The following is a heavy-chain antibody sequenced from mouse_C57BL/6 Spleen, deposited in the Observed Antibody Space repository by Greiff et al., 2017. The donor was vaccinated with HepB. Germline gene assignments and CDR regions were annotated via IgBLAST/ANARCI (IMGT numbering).Heavy chain of an antibody. CDR2: IHPNSGST. CDR3: ARRRYSNDFDY. J-gene: IGHJ2*01. D-gene: IGHD2-5*01. CDR1: GYTFTSYW. Sequence: QVQLQQPGAELVKPGASVKLSCKASGYTFTSYWMHWVKQRPGQGLEWIVMIHPNSGSTNYNEKFKSKATLTVDKSSSTAYMQLSSLTSEDSAVYYCARRRYSNDFDYWGQGTTLTVSS. V-gene: IGHV1-64*01.